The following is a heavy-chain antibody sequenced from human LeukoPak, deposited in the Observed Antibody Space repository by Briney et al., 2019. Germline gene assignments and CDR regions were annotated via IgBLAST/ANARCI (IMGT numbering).Heavy chain of an antibody. Sequence: SETLSLTCAVSGGSISSSNWWSWVRQPPGKGLEWIGEIYHSGSTNYNPSLKSRVTISVDTSKNQFSLKLSSVTAADTAVYYCARGPYYAMAFDIWGQGTMVTVSS. V-gene: IGHV4-4*02. D-gene: IGHD3-3*01. CDR1: GGSISSSNW. CDR2: IYHSGST. CDR3: ARGPYYAMAFDI. J-gene: IGHJ3*02.